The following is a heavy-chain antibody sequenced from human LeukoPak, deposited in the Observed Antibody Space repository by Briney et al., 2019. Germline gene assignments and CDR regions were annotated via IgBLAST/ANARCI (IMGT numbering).Heavy chain of an antibody. D-gene: IGHD2/OR15-2a*01. CDR3: ARGNRGFDY. Sequence: SETLSLTCTVSGGSISSSYWSWIRQPPGKGLEWIGYISNRGSTKYNPSLKSRVTISVDTSKNQFSLKLSSVTAADTAVYYCARGNRGFDYWGQGTLVTVSS. CDR2: ISNRGST. CDR1: GGSISSSY. V-gene: IGHV4-59*01. J-gene: IGHJ4*02.